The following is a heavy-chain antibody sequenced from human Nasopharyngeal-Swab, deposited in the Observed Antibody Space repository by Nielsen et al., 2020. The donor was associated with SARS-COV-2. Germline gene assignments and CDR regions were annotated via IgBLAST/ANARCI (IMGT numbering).Heavy chain of an antibody. J-gene: IGHJ6*02. V-gene: IGHV3-33*01. CDR1: GFTFSSYG. CDR2: IWYDGSNK. Sequence: GESLKISCAASGFTFSSYGMHWVRQAPGKGPEWVAVIWYDGSNKYYADSVKGRFTISRDNSKNTLYLQMNSLRAEDTAVYYCARVETANYYYYGMDVWGQGTTVTVSS. CDR3: ARVETANYYYYGMDV. D-gene: IGHD1-14*01.